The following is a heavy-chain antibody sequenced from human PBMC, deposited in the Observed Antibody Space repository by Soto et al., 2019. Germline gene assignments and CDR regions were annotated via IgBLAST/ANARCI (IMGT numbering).Heavy chain of an antibody. J-gene: IGHJ6*02. CDR2: IYPGDSDT. Sequence: GESLKISCKGSGYTFTNYWIGWVRQMPGKGPEWMGIIYPGDSDTKYNPSFQGQVTISADKSITTTYLQWSSLKASDTAIYYCAASIFYYGMGVWGQGTTVTVSS. CDR1: GYTFTNYW. V-gene: IGHV5-51*01. CDR3: AASIFYYGMGV.